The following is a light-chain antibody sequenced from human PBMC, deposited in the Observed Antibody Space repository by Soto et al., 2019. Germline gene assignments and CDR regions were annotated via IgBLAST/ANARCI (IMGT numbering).Light chain of an antibody. CDR2: DVS. J-gene: IGLJ1*01. CDR3: SSYTTSSTYV. CDR1: SSDVGSYNY. V-gene: IGLV2-14*01. Sequence: QSALTQPASVSGSPGQSITISCTGTSSDVGSYNYVSWYQQHPGKAPKVMIYDVSNRPSGVSYRFSGYKSGNTASLTISGRQAEDEADYYGSSYTTSSTYVFGTGTKVTVL.